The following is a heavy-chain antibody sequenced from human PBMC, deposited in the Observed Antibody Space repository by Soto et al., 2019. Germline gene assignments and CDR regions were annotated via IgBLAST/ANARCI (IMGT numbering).Heavy chain of an antibody. D-gene: IGHD4-17*01. CDR1: GFTCSSYS. V-gene: IGHV3-30*03. CDR3: ARGPSYSDSYFDH. Sequence: GGSLRLSCAASGFTCSSYSMNWVRQAPGKGLEWVSYDGNNKYYADSVEGRFTIPRDNSKNTVYLQMNSLRLEDTAVYYCARGPSYSDSYFDHWGQGTLVTVSS. CDR2: YDGNNK. J-gene: IGHJ4*02.